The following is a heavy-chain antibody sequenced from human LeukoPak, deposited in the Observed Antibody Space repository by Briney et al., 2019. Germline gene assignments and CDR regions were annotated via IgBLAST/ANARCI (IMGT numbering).Heavy chain of an antibody. V-gene: IGHV3-74*01. J-gene: IGHJ5*02. Sequence: GGSLRLSCAASGFTFSSYWMHWVRQAPGKGLVWVSRINSDGSSTSYADSVKGRFTISRDNAKNTLYLQMNSLRAEDTAVYYCARDPPPDYTTGWFDPWGQGTLVTVSS. CDR2: INSDGSST. CDR3: ARDPPPDYTTGWFDP. D-gene: IGHD4-4*01. CDR1: GFTFSSYW.